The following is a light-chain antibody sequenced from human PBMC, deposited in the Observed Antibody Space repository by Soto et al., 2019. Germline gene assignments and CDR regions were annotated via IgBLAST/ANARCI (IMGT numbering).Light chain of an antibody. CDR2: AAS. J-gene: IGKJ2*01. Sequence: DIPLTQSPSFLSASVGDRVTITCRASQGISSYLAWYQQKPGKAPKLLIYAASTLQSGVPSRFSGSGSGTEFTLTISSLQPEDFASYYCQQLNIYPHTFGQGTKLEIK. CDR1: QGISSY. V-gene: IGKV1-9*01. CDR3: QQLNIYPHT.